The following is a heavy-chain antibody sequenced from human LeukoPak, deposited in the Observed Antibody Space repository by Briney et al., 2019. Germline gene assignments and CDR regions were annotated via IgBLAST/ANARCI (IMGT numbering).Heavy chain of an antibody. D-gene: IGHD3-16*02. CDR2: ISDSGST. V-gene: IGHV4-31*03. CDR3: ARGRYSYGWNDS. CDR1: GGSIGTSAYC. J-gene: IGHJ5*01. Sequence: PSETLSLTCTVSGGSIGTSAYCWNWIRQHPGKGLEWIGFISDSGSTLYNASLKSRISISSDTSKNQFSLKLTSVTAADMAVCYCARGRYSYGWNDSWGQGTLVTVSS.